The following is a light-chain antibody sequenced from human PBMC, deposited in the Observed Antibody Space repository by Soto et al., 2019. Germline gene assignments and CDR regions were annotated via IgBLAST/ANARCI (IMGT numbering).Light chain of an antibody. Sequence: QSVLTQPASVSGSPGQSITISCTGTSSDVGGYNYVSWYQQHPGKAPKLIIYEVAHRPSGVSDRFSGSKSGNTASLTISGLQADDEADYYCAAWDDSLNGVLFGGGTKVTVL. V-gene: IGLV2-14*01. CDR3: AAWDDSLNGVL. CDR1: SSDVGGYNY. J-gene: IGLJ2*01. CDR2: EVA.